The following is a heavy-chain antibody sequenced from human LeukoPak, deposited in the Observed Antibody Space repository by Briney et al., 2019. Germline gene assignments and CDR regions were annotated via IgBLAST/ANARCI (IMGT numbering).Heavy chain of an antibody. V-gene: IGHV3-7*01. CDR2: IKQDGSEK. CDR1: GFAFSSYW. D-gene: IGHD2-2*01. J-gene: IGHJ4*02. CDR3: ARAACSSTSCYWVY. Sequence: GGSLRLSCAASGFAFSSYWMSWVRQAPGKGLEWVANIKQDGSEKYYVDSVKGRFIISRDNANNSLYLQMNSLRVEDTAVYYCARAACSSTSCYWVYWGQGTLVIVSS.